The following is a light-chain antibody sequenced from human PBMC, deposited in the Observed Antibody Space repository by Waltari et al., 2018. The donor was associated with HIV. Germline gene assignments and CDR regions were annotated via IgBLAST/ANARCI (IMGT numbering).Light chain of an antibody. Sequence: EVVLTQSPATLSLSPGETATLSCRASQRVDSTFLSWYQQKPGQAPRLLIYGAATRVSGIPPRFSGRGSGTDFTLTISSLYPEDFAFYYCQQDYNLPGTFGQGTRVEIK. J-gene: IGKJ1*01. CDR1: QRVDSTF. CDR3: QQDYNLPGT. V-gene: IGKV3D-7*01. CDR2: GAA.